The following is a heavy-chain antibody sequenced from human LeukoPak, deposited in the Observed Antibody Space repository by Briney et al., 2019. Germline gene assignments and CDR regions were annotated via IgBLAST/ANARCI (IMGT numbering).Heavy chain of an antibody. J-gene: IGHJ4*02. V-gene: IGHV3-30-3*01. CDR3: ARGGRYFDWSVDY. CDR2: ISYDGSNK. Sequence: GGSLRLSRAASGFTFSSYAMHWVRQAPGKGLEWVAVISYDGSNKYYADSAKGRFTISRDNSKNTLYLQMNSLRAEDTAVYYCARGGRYFDWSVDYWGQGTLVTVSS. CDR1: GFTFSSYA. D-gene: IGHD3-9*01.